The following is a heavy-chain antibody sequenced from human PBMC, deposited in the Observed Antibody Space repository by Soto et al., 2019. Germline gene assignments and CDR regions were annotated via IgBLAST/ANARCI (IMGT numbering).Heavy chain of an antibody. J-gene: IGHJ6*03. CDR2: INSDGSST. CDR1: GFTFSSYW. CDR3: ARAGYSIKSYYYYYYMDV. D-gene: IGHD5-12*01. V-gene: IGHV3-74*01. Sequence: GGSLRLSCAASGFTFSSYWMHWVRQAPGKGLVWVSRINSDGSSTSYADSVKGRFTISRDNAKNTLYLQMNSLRAEDTAVYYCARAGYSIKSYYYYYYMDVWGKGTTVTVSS.